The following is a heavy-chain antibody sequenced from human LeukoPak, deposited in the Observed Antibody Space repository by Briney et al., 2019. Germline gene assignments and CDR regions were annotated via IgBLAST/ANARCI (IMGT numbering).Heavy chain of an antibody. J-gene: IGHJ3*02. V-gene: IGHV3-66*02. Sequence: PGGSLRLSCAASGFTVSSNYMSGVRQAPGKGLECVSVIYSGGSKYYATSVQGRFTISRDNSKNTLYLKMNSLRAEDTAVYYSARGGYDDAFDIWGQGTMVTVSS. CDR3: ARGGYDDAFDI. CDR2: IYSGGSK. CDR1: GFTVSSNY. D-gene: IGHD3-22*01.